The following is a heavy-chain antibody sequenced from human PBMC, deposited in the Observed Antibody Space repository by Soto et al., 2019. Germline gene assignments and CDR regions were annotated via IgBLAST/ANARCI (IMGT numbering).Heavy chain of an antibody. CDR3: ARDDGNTSPYYFEY. CDR2: ISGSVGST. Sequence: GGSLSLSCAASGYTFSSYAMSGVRQAPGKGLEWVSAISGSVGSTYYADSVKGRFTISRDNSKNTLYLQMNSLRAEDTAVYYCARDDGNTSPYYFEYWGQGTLVTRLL. J-gene: IGHJ4*02. CDR1: GYTFSSYA. D-gene: IGHD1-1*01. V-gene: IGHV3-23*01.